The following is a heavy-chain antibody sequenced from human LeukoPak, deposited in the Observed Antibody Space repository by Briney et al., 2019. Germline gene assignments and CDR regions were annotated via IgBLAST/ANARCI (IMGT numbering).Heavy chain of an antibody. Sequence: SVKVSCKASGGTFSSYAISWVRQAPGQGLEWMGGIIPIFGTANYAQKFQGRVTITADESTSTAYMELSSLRSEDTAVYYCARDPSYGDYEYYFDYWGQGTLVTVSS. CDR2: IIPIFGTA. V-gene: IGHV1-69*13. D-gene: IGHD4-17*01. J-gene: IGHJ4*02. CDR1: GGTFSSYA. CDR3: ARDPSYGDYEYYFDY.